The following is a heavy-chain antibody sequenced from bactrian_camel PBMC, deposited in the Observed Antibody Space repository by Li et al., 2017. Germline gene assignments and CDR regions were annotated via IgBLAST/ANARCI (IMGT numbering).Heavy chain of an antibody. CDR3: ATDLSPTGWEKLYY. D-gene: IGHD5*01. CDR2: ILNDGART. J-gene: IGHJ4*01. Sequence: HVQLVESGGGLVQPGGSRRLSCAASGFSFSSYAMIWVRQAPGKGLEWVSGILNDGARTYYADSVKGRFTISRDNAKNTLYLQMNSLKIEDTAVYYCATDLSPTGWEKLYYWAQGTQVTVS. V-gene: IGHV3S7*01. CDR1: GFSFSSYA.